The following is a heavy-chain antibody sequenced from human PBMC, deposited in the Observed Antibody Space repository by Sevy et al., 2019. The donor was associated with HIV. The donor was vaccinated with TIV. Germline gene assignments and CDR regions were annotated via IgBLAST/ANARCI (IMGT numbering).Heavy chain of an antibody. V-gene: IGHV3-30*02. J-gene: IGHJ3*02. D-gene: IGHD3-10*01. CDR2: IRYDGSTK. CDR1: GFTFRSYG. CDR3: AKGLGMVQGALLSDDI. Sequence: GGCLRLSCAASGFTFRSYGMHWVRQAPGKGLEWVAFIRYDGSTKYYADSVKGRFTISRDNSKNTLYLQMNSLRGDDTSLYYCAKGLGMVQGALLSDDIWGQGTMVTVSS.